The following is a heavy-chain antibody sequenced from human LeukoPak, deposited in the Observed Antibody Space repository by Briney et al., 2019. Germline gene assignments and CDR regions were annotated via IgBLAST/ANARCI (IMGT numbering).Heavy chain of an antibody. Sequence: GGSLRLSCAASGFTFGNYIMNWVRQAPGKGLEWVSTISGSGINAWYADSVKGRFTISRDNSRNTLYLQMSSLRAEDTAVYYCVKEDTMVRAFDYWGQGTLVSVSS. D-gene: IGHD3-10*01. CDR2: ISGSGINA. J-gene: IGHJ4*02. CDR3: VKEDTMVRAFDY. V-gene: IGHV3-23*01. CDR1: GFTFGNYI.